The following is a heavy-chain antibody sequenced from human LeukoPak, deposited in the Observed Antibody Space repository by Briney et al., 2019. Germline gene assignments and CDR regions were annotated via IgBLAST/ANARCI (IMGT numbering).Heavy chain of an antibody. CDR2: INPSGGST. D-gene: IGHD3-10*01. CDR1: GYTFTSYY. V-gene: IGHV1-46*03. J-gene: IGHJ4*02. Sequence: ASVKVSCKASGYTFTSYYIHWVRQAPGQGLEWMGFINPSGGSTSYAQKFQGRVTMTRDTSTSTVYMELSSLRSEDTAVYYCARNVASGLDHWGQGTLVIVSS. CDR3: ARNVASGLDH.